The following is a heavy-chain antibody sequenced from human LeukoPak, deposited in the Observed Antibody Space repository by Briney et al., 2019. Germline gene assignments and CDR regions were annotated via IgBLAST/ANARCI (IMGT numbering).Heavy chain of an antibody. CDR3: ARSPLLWFGEFLYYYFDY. J-gene: IGHJ4*02. CDR1: GGSFSGYY. D-gene: IGHD3-10*01. CDR2: INHSGST. V-gene: IGHV4-34*01. Sequence: SETLSLTCAVYGGSFSGYYWSWIRQPPGQGLEWIGEINHSGSTNYNPSLKSRVTISVDTSKNQFSLKLSSVTAADTAVYYCARSPLLWFGEFLYYYFDYWGQGTLVTVSS.